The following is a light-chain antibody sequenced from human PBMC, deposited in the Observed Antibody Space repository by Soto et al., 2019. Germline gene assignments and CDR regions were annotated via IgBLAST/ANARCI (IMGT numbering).Light chain of an antibody. Sequence: SYELTQPPSVSVSPGQTARITCSGDALPKQYAYWYQQKPGQAPILVIYKDTERPSGIPERFSGSSSGTTVTLTISGVQAGDEADYYCQSADNSGSYYVFGTGTKVTVL. CDR2: KDT. V-gene: IGLV3-25*02. J-gene: IGLJ1*01. CDR3: QSADNSGSYYV. CDR1: ALPKQY.